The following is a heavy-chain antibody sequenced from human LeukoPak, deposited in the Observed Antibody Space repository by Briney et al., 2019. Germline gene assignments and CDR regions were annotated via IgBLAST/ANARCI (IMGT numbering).Heavy chain of an antibody. V-gene: IGHV4-59*01. Sequence: SETLSLTCTVSGGSISTYYWSWIRQPPGKGLEWIGYIYYSGSTNYNPSLKSRVTMSVDTSKNQFSLELSSVTAADTAVYYCARGGIAAFHFDYWGQGTLVTVSS. D-gene: IGHD6-13*01. CDR3: ARGGIAAFHFDY. CDR2: IYYSGST. CDR1: GGSISTYY. J-gene: IGHJ4*02.